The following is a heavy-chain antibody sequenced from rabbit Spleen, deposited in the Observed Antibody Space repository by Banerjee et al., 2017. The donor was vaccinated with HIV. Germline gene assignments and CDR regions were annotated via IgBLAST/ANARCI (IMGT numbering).Heavy chain of an antibody. D-gene: IGHD4-2*01. CDR3: ARGGYGGHIYSMGL. V-gene: IGHV1S40*01. CDR2: IYSSNSIT. CDR1: GFDFSTYA. J-gene: IGHJ4*01. Sequence: QSLEESGGGLVQPGGSLTLTCTVSGFDFSTYAMFWVRQAPGKGLEWIACIYSSNSITWYASWAKGRFTISKTSSTTVTLQMTSLTDADTATYFCARGGYGGHIYSMGLWGPGTLVTVS.